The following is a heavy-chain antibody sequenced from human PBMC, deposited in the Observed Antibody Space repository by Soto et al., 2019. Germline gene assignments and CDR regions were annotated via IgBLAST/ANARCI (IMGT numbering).Heavy chain of an antibody. CDR3: ARDSGYSSSWTVRGYYYYYMDV. D-gene: IGHD6-13*01. J-gene: IGHJ6*03. Sequence: GGSLRLSCAASGFTVSSNYMSWVRQAPGKGLEWVSVIYSGGSTYYADSVKGRFTISRHNSKNTLYLQMNSLRAEDTAVYYCARDSGYSSSWTVRGYYYYYMDVWGKGTTVTVSS. CDR2: IYSGGST. V-gene: IGHV3-53*01. CDR1: GFTVSSNY.